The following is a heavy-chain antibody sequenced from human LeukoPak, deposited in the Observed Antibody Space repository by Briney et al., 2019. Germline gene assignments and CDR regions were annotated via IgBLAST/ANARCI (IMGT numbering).Heavy chain of an antibody. Sequence: GASVMVSCKASGYTFTGYYMHWVRQAPGQGLEWMGWINPNSGGTNYAQKFQGRVTMTRDTSISTAYMELSRLRSDDTAVYYCARGPQGSSWTYYYYGMDVWGQGTTVTVSS. V-gene: IGHV1-2*02. CDR3: ARGPQGSSWTYYYYGMDV. CDR1: GYTFTGYY. CDR2: INPNSGGT. D-gene: IGHD6-13*01. J-gene: IGHJ6*02.